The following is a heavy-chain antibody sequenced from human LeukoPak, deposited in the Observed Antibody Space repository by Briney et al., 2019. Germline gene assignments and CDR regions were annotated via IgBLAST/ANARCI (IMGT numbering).Heavy chain of an antibody. V-gene: IGHV1-69*13. CDR2: VIPIFGTA. J-gene: IGHJ4*02. D-gene: IGHD3-22*01. CDR1: GGTFSNYA. Sequence: SVTVSCKASGGTFSNYAISWVRQDPGQGLEWMGGVIPIFGTANYAQKFQGRVTSTADESTSTAYMELSSLRSEDTAVYYCARGRAAHAYYYDSSGYYPLDYWGQGTLVTVSS. CDR3: ARGRAAHAYYYDSSGYYPLDY.